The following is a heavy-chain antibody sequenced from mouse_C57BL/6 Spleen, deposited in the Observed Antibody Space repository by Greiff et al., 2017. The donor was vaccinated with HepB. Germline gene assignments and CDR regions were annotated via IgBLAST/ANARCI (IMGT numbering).Heavy chain of an antibody. CDR1: GYTFTDYE. D-gene: IGHD1-1*01. V-gene: IGHV1-15*01. Sequence: QVQLQQSGAELVRPGASVTLSCKASGYTFTDYEMHWVKQTPVHGLEWIGAIDPETGGTAYNQKFKGKAILTADKSSSTAYMELRSLTSEDSAVYYCTRAYYGSRPLFDYWGQGTTLTVSS. CDR3: TRAYYGSRPLFDY. J-gene: IGHJ2*01. CDR2: IDPETGGT.